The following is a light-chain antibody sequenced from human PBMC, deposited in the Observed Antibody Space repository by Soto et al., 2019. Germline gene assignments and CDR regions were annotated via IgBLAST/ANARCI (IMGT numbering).Light chain of an antibody. J-gene: IGLJ1*01. CDR3: CSYAGYTTYV. CDR2: EAT. Sequence: LIQPASVSGSPRQSITISCTGTSRDIGTYDLVSWYQQHPGKVPKLIIYEATKRPSGVSSRFSGSKSGTTASLTISGLQAEDEADYYCCSYAGYTTYVFGSGTKVTVL. V-gene: IGLV2-23*01. CDR1: SRDIGTYDL.